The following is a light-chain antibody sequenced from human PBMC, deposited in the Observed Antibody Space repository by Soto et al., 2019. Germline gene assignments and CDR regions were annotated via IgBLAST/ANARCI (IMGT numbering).Light chain of an antibody. CDR3: QQYGSSPGT. V-gene: IGKV3-20*01. Sequence: DMVMAQSRASLSVSPGESATLSCRASLSVTSNSLAWYQQKPGQAPRLLIYGASSRATGIPDRFSGSGSGTDFTLTISRLEPEDFAVYYCQQYGSSPGTFGQGTKVDIK. CDR2: GAS. CDR1: LSVTSNS. J-gene: IGKJ1*01.